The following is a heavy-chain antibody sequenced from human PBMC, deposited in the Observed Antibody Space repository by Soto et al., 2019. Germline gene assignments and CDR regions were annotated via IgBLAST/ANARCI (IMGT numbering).Heavy chain of an antibody. CDR1: GFSFRSYG. CDR2: ISYDGSNQ. J-gene: IGHJ5*02. Sequence: QVHLVESGGGVVQPGKSLRLSCEASGFSFRSYGLHWVRQAPGKGLEWIGLISYDGSNQFYADSVKGRFTISRDNSNNTLYLQMTSLRVEDTAVYYCAMDLFSGGSYPNWFDPWGHGTLFTVSS. D-gene: IGHD1-26*01. V-gene: IGHV3-30*03. CDR3: AMDLFSGGSYPNWFDP.